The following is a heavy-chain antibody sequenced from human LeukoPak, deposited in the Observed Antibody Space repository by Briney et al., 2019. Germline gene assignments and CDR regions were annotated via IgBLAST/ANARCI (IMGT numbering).Heavy chain of an antibody. CDR2: MSHTGAT. D-gene: IGHD1-26*01. CDR3: ARIGIRRQKTNFDY. Sequence: SETLSLTCAVFGGSFSGYYWSWIRQSPEKGLEWIGEMSHTGATNYNPSLKSRVTVSVDTSKKQFSLNLRSVTAADTAVYYCARIGIRRQKTNFDYWGQGTLVTVSS. V-gene: IGHV4-34*01. CDR1: GGSFSGYY. J-gene: IGHJ4*02.